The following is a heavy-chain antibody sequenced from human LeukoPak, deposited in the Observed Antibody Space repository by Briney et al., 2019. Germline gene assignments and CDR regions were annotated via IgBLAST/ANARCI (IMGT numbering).Heavy chain of an antibody. CDR2: IYYCGST. D-gene: IGHD6-13*01. J-gene: IGHJ3*02. V-gene: IGHV4-59*02. Sequence: SETLSLTCTGSGGSDSSYYWSWIRQPPGKGLEWIGYIYYCGSTNYNPSLKSRVTISVDTSKNQFSLKLSSVTAADTAVYYCARGGSWYWGHDAFDIWGQGAMVAVSS. CDR3: ARGGSWYWGHDAFDI. CDR1: GGSDSSYY.